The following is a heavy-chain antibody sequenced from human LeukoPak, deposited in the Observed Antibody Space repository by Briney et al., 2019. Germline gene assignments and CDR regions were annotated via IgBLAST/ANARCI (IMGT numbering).Heavy chain of an antibody. Sequence: GGSLRLSCAASGFTFSSYGMHWVRQAPGKGLEWVAVISYDGSNKYYADSVKGRFTISRDNSKKTLYLQMNSLRAEDTAVYYCARSLGDGYNYPSYFQHWGQGTLVTVSS. D-gene: IGHD5-24*01. CDR1: GFTFSSYG. CDR2: ISYDGSNK. V-gene: IGHV3-30*03. J-gene: IGHJ1*01. CDR3: ARSLGDGYNYPSYFQH.